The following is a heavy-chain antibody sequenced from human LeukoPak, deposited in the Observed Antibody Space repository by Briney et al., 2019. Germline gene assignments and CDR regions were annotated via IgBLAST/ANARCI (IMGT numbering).Heavy chain of an antibody. CDR3: ARGDPILGYCSGGSCYSPYGMDV. J-gene: IGHJ6*02. D-gene: IGHD2-15*01. CDR2: IYPGDSDT. V-gene: IGHV5-51*01. CDR1: GYSFTSYW. Sequence: GESLKISCKGSGYSFTSYWIGWVRQMPGKGLEWMGIIYPGDSDTRYSPSFQGQVTISADKSISTAYLQWSSLKASDTAMYYCARGDPILGYCSGGSCYSPYGMDVWGQGTTVTVSS.